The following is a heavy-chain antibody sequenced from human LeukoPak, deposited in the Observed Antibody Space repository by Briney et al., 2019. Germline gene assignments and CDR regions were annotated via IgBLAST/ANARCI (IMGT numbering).Heavy chain of an antibody. CDR1: GFTFGNYA. V-gene: IGHV3-23*01. D-gene: IGHD6-19*01. Sequence: GGSLRLSCAASGFTFGNYAMNWVRQAPGKGLDWVSVISASGGTTYYADSVKGRFTISRDNSKNTLYLQMNSLRAEDTAVYYCAKATYYSSGHGYYFDYWGQGTLVTVSS. CDR2: ISASGGTT. J-gene: IGHJ4*02. CDR3: AKATYYSSGHGYYFDY.